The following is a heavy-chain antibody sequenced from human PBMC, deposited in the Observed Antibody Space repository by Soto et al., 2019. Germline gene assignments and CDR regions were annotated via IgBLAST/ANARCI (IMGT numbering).Heavy chain of an antibody. D-gene: IGHD3-10*01. J-gene: IGHJ6*02. CDR2: IVPIYGTR. Sequence: SVKVSCKASGGTFSRYAFSWVRQAPGQGLEWMGGIVPIYGTRGFAQKFQGRLTMTADEPTRTAYMELSSLRSEDTAVYYCARDLDYYGSGSHYYYGMGVWGQGTTVTVSS. CDR3: ARDLDYYGSGSHYYYGMGV. CDR1: GGTFSRYA. V-gene: IGHV1-69*13.